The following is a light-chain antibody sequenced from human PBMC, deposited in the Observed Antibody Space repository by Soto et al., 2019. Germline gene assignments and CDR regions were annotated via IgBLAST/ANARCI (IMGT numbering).Light chain of an antibody. CDR3: QQDKSSPHT. Sequence: DIQLTQSPSFLSASVGDRVTITCRASQGISSYLAWYQQKPGIVPKFLIYAASTLQTGVPSRFSGSGSGTEFTLTISSLQPEDFATYYCQQDKSSPHTFGRGTKVEIK. V-gene: IGKV1-9*01. J-gene: IGKJ4*01. CDR1: QGISSY. CDR2: AAS.